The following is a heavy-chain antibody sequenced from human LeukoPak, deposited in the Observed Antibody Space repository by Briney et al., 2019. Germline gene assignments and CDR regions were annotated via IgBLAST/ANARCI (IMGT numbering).Heavy chain of an antibody. V-gene: IGHV3-74*01. J-gene: IGHJ4*02. CDR2: INTDGSST. CDR1: GFTFSNYW. Sequence: PGGSLRLSCAASGFTFSNYWMHWVRQAPGKGLVWVSRINTDGSSTSYADSVKGRFTISRDNAKNTLYLQMNSLRAEDTAVYYCTRRAIAAATFDYWGQGTLVTVSS. D-gene: IGHD6-13*01. CDR3: TRRAIAAATFDY.